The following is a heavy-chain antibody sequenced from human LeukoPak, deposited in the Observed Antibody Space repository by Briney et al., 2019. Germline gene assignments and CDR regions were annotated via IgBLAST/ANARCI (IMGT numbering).Heavy chain of an antibody. Sequence: GGSLSLSCAASGLSFSPYWLSWVRQTPEKGLEFVANIDQGGSVRNYMDSLKGRCNISRDNAKKSLYLEINSLRADDTAVYYCARDPESSSFDLWGRGALVTVSS. CDR1: GLSFSPYW. J-gene: IGHJ4*02. V-gene: IGHV3-7*01. CDR3: ARDPESSSFDL. D-gene: IGHD6-13*01. CDR2: IDQGGSVR.